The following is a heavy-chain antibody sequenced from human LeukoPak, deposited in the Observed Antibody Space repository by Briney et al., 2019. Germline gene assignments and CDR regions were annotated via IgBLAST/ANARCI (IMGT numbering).Heavy chain of an antibody. CDR3: AKDRYSSGYFLDY. CDR1: GFSFDDYA. CDR2: ISWNSGSI. V-gene: IGHV3-9*01. D-gene: IGHD3-22*01. J-gene: IGHJ4*02. Sequence: GGSLRLSCAASGFSFDDYAMHWVRQAPGKGLEWVSGISWNSGSIGYADSVKGRFTISRDNAKNSLYLQMDSLRAEDTALYYCAKDRYSSGYFLDYWGQGTLVTVSS.